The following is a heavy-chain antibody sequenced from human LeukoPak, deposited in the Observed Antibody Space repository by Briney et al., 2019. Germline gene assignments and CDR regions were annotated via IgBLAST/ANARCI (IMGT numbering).Heavy chain of an antibody. J-gene: IGHJ4*02. CDR2: ISPYNGNT. CDR1: GYTFTSYG. CDR3: ARDTHVLRFLEWLAPFDY. Sequence: ASVKVSCKASGYTFTSYGISWVRQAPGQGLEWMGWISPYNGNTNYAQKLQGRVTMTTDTSTSTAYMEVRSLRSDDAAVYYCARDTHVLRFLEWLAPFDYWGQGTLVTVSS. V-gene: IGHV1-18*01. D-gene: IGHD3-3*01.